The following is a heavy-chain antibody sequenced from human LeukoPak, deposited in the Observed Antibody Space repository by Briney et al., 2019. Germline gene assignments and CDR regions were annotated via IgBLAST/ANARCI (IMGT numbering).Heavy chain of an antibody. CDR2: SRNKAQSYTA. CDR3: AGLVGATAY. CDR1: GFTFSDHY. Sequence: PGGSLRLSCAASGFTFSDHYMDWVRQAPGKGLEWVARSRNKAQSYTAVYAESVKARFTISRDNAKNSLYLQMNSLRAEDTAVYYCAGLVGATAYWGQGTLVTVSS. J-gene: IGHJ4*02. D-gene: IGHD1-26*01. V-gene: IGHV3-72*01.